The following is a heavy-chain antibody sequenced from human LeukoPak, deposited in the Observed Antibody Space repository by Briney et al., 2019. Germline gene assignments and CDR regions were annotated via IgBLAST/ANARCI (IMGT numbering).Heavy chain of an antibody. D-gene: IGHD2-15*01. Sequence: SETLSLTCTVSGGSISSYYWSWIRQPPEKGLEWIGYIHYSGSTNYNPSLKSRVTISVDTSKNQFSLKLSSVAAADTAVYYCARTTEGYCRGRSCYSYYYYMDVWGKGTTVTVSS. CDR2: IHYSGST. V-gene: IGHV4-59*01. J-gene: IGHJ6*03. CDR3: ARTTEGYCRGRSCYSYYYYMDV. CDR1: GGSISSYY.